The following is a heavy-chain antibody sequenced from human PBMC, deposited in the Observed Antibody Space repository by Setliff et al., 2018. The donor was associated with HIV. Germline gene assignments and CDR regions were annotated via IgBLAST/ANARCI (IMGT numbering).Heavy chain of an antibody. J-gene: IGHJ3*02. V-gene: IGHV4-59*08. CDR3: ARHSITLVVGVPERDDAFDI. D-gene: IGHD3-22*01. CDR2: IYYSGST. CDR1: GGSISSYY. Sequence: SETLSLTCTVSGGSISSYYWSWIRQPPGKGLEWIGYIYYSGSTNYNPSLKSRVTISVDTSKNQFSLKLSSVTAADTAVYYCARHSITLVVGVPERDDAFDIWGQGAMVTVS.